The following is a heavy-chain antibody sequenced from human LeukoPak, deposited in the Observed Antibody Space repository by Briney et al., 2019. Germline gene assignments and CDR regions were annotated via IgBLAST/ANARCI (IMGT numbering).Heavy chain of an antibody. CDR2: IYYSGST. V-gene: IGHV4-31*03. CDR3: AREGITGTTGFDY. D-gene: IGHD1-7*01. CDR1: GGSISSGGYY. J-gene: IGHJ4*02. Sequence: SETLSLTCTVSGGSISSGGYYWGWIRQHPGKGLEWIGYIYYSGSTYYNPSLKSRVTISVDTSKNQFSLKLSSVTAADTAVYYCAREGITGTTGFDYWGQGTLVTVSS.